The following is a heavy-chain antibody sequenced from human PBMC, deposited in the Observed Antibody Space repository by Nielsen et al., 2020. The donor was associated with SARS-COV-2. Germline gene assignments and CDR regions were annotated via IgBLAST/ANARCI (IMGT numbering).Heavy chain of an antibody. D-gene: IGHD6-19*01. V-gene: IGHV1-69*01. J-gene: IGHJ5*02. CDR2: IIPIFGTA. CDR3: ARGFTSGWHRGFDP. Sequence: WVRQAPGQGLEWMGGIIPIFGTANYAQKFQGRVTITADESTSTAYMELSRLRSDDTAVYYCARGFTSGWHRGFDPWGQGTLVTVSS.